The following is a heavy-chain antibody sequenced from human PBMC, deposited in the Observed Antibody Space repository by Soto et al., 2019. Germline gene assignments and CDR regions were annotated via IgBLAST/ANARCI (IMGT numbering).Heavy chain of an antibody. J-gene: IGHJ4*02. CDR1: GDSITSRDFY. CDR3: ARGHYDFWSGYFATIDY. Sequence: SETLSLTCTVAGDSITSRDFYWGWIRRPPGRGLEWVGTISHSGDTFYNPSLKSRVTISADTSKNQFSLKLSSVTAADTAVYYCARGHYDFWSGYFATIDYWGQGTLVTVSS. V-gene: IGHV4-38-2*02. CDR2: ISHSGDT. D-gene: IGHD3-3*01.